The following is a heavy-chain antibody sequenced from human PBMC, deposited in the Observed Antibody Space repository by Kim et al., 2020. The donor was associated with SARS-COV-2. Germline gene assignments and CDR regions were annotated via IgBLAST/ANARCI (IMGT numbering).Heavy chain of an antibody. CDR1: GGSISSSNW. CDR3: ARRVRITIFGVVTYFDY. J-gene: IGHJ4*02. D-gene: IGHD3-3*01. V-gene: IGHV4-4*02. CDR2: IYHSGST. Sequence: SETLSLTYAVSGGSISSSNWWSWVRQPPGKGLEWIGEIYHSGSTNYNPSLKSRVTISVDKSKNQFSLKLSSVTAADTAVYYCARRVRITIFGVVTYFDYWGQGTLVTVSS.